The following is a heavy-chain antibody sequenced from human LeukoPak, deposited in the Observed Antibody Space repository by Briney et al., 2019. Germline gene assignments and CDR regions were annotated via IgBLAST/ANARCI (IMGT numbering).Heavy chain of an antibody. V-gene: IGHV3-33*01. Sequence: GGSLRLSCAASGFTFSSYGMHWVRQAPGKGLEWVAVIWYDGSNKCYADSVKGRFTISRDNSKNTLYLQMNSLRAEDTAVYYCARALSGRLRPGYNWFDPWGQGTLVTVSS. J-gene: IGHJ5*02. CDR1: GFTFSSYG. D-gene: IGHD5-12*01. CDR3: ARALSGRLRPGYNWFDP. CDR2: IWYDGSNK.